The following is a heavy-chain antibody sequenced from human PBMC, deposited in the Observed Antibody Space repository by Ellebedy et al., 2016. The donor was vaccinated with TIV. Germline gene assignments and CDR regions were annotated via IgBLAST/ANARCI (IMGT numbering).Heavy chain of an antibody. CDR3: ARDKTVGGTNWFDP. J-gene: IGHJ5*02. CDR2: IRGLNGKT. CDR1: GYTFTSYG. Sequence: AASVKVSCKTSGYTFTSYGVSGVRQAPGQGPEWMGWIRGLNGKTKYARTVQGRFTLTTDTAARTVYMGLTSLRSDDTDVYYCARDKTVGGTNWFDPWGQGTLVIVSS. V-gene: IGHV1-18*01. D-gene: IGHD6-13*01.